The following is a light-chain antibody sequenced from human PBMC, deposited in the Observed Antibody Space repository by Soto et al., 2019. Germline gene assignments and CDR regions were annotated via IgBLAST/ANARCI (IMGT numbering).Light chain of an antibody. Sequence: EIVMTQSPSALSVSPGVRSTLSLRASHGISDTLAWYQQKPGQAPRLLIYGASTRAPGFPARFSGSGSGTDFTLTISSLQSEDFAVYYCQQYNNWPWTFGQGTKVDIK. CDR3: QQYNNWPWT. J-gene: IGKJ1*01. V-gene: IGKV3-15*01. CDR2: GAS. CDR1: HGISDT.